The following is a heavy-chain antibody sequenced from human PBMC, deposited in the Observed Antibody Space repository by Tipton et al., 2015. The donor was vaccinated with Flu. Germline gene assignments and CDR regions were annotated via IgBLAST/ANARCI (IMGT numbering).Heavy chain of an antibody. CDR1: RFTFSNYA. D-gene: IGHD3-22*01. CDR2: ISGSGDPT. V-gene: IGHV3-23*01. CDR3: ASPHYYDRSGPPPHLDY. J-gene: IGHJ4*02. Sequence: GSLRLSCVDSRFTFSNYAMTWVRQAPGKGLEWVSSISGSGDPTYYADSVKGRFTISRDNSKNTLYLQMNSLRADDTAVYYCASPHYYDRSGPPPHLDYWGQGTLVTVSS.